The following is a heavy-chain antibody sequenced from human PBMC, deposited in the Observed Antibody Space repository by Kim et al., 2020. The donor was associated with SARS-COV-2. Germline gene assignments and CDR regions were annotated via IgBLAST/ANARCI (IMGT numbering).Heavy chain of an antibody. CDR2: IYYSGTT. D-gene: IGHD6-13*01. CDR3: ARSEGRGSWHQFDY. Sequence: SETLSITCTVSSDSISSYYCSWIRQLPGKGLEWIGYIYYSGTTNYNPSLNSRVTISWDTSKNQFSLELTSVTDADTAVYYCARSEGRGSWHQFDYWGQG. V-gene: IGHV4-59*01. J-gene: IGHJ4*02. CDR1: SDSISSYY.